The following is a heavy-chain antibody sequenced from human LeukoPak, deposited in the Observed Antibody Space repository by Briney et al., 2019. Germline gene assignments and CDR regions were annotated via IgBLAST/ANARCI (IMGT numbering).Heavy chain of an antibody. CDR3: ARGLGSGSYSSDY. V-gene: IGHV3-48*03. CDR1: GFTFSSYE. D-gene: IGHD3-10*01. Sequence: GGPLRLSCAASGFTFSSYEMNWVRQAPGKGLEWVSYISSSGSTIYYADSVKGRFTISRDNAKNSLYLQMNSLRAEDTAVYYCARGLGSGSYSSDYWGQGTQVTVSS. J-gene: IGHJ4*02. CDR2: ISSSGSTI.